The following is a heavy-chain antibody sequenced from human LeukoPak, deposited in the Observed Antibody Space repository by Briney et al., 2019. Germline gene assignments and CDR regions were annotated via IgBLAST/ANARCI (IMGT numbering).Heavy chain of an antibody. CDR2: IYISGST. J-gene: IGHJ4*02. D-gene: IGHD1-1*01. CDR1: GGSISSGSYY. Sequence: SETLSLTCTVSGGSISSGSYYWSWIRQPAGKGLEWIGRIYISGSTNYNPSLKSRVTMSVDTSKNQFSLKPSSVTAADTAVYYCARDRGTWNDDGFDYWGQGTLVTVSS. V-gene: IGHV4-61*02. CDR3: ARDRGTWNDDGFDY.